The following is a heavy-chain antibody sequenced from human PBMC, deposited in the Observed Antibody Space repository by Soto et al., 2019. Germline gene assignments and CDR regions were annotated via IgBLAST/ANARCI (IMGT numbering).Heavy chain of an antibody. CDR3: ARAHCSGGSCYSVQHWFDP. V-gene: IGHV4-4*02. Sequence: QVQLQESGPGLVKPSGTLSLTCAVSGGSISSSNWWSWVRQPPGKGLEWIGEMYHSGSTNHNPSLMSRVTVSVDKSKNQFALKLSSGTAADTAVYYCARAHCSGGSCYSVQHWFDPWGQGTLVTVSS. J-gene: IGHJ5*02. CDR2: MYHSGST. D-gene: IGHD2-15*01. CDR1: GGSISSSNW.